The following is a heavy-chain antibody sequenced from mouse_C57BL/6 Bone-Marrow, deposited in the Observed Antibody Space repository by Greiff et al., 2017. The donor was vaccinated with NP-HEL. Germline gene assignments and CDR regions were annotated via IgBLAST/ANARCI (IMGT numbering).Heavy chain of an antibody. J-gene: IGHJ2*01. V-gene: IGHV5-9-1*02. CDR3: TRDGSSMYYFDY. CDR1: GFTFSSYA. Sequence: EVQVVESGEGLVKPGGSLKLSCAASGFTFSSYAMSWVRQTPEKRLEWVAYISSGGDYIYYADTVKGRFTISRDNARNTLYLQMSSLKSEDTAMYYCTRDGSSMYYFDYWGQGTTLTVSS. CDR2: ISSGGDYI. D-gene: IGHD1-1*01.